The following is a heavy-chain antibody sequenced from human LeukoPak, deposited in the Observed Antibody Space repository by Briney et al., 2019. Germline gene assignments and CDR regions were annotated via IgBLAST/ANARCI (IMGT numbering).Heavy chain of an antibody. CDR1: GGSISSGSYY. Sequence: SQTLSLTCTVSGGSISSGSYYWSWIRQPAGKGLEGVGRIYTSGSTNSNPSLKSRVTISVDTSKNQFSLKMSSVTAADKAVYYCAREGDCGGDCYLNWFDPWGQGTLVTVSS. D-gene: IGHD2-21*02. CDR3: AREGDCGGDCYLNWFDP. V-gene: IGHV4-61*02. CDR2: IYTSGST. J-gene: IGHJ5*02.